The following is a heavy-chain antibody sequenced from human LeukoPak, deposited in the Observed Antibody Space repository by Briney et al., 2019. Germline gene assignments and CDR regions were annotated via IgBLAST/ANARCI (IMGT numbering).Heavy chain of an antibody. D-gene: IGHD7-27*01. CDR1: GDSISMHY. V-gene: IGHV4-59*11. CDR3: ARFHPNWGLDY. J-gene: IGHJ4*02. Sequence: PSETLSLICSVSGDSISMHYWSWIRQPPGKGLEFIGYIHYTGSTNYNSSLTSRISISTDTSKNQFSLKMTSVTAADTAVYYCARFHPNWGLDYWGQGILVTVSS. CDR2: IHYTGST.